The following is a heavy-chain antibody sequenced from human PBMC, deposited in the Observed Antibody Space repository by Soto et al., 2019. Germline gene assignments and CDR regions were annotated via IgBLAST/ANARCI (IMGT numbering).Heavy chain of an antibody. CDR3: ARDRDYYGSGSGMDV. V-gene: IGHV4-31*03. J-gene: IGHJ6*02. CDR2: IYYSGST. D-gene: IGHD3-10*01. CDR1: GGSISTGGYY. Sequence: SETLSLTCTVSGGSISTGGYYWSWIRHHPGKGLEWIGYIYYSGSTYYNPSLKSRVTMSVDTSKNQFSLKLSSVTAADTAVYYCARDRDYYGSGSGMDVWGQGTTVTVSS.